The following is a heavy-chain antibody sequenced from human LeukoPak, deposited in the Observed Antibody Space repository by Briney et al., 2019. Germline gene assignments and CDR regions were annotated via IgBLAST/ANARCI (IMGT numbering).Heavy chain of an antibody. CDR1: GGSISSYY. D-gene: IGHD6-13*01. Sequence: PSETLSLTCTVSGGSISSYYWSWIWQPPGKGLEWIGYVFDSGGTNYNPSLKSRVTISVDTSKKQFSLKLSSVTAADTAVYYCARGYSSSWNYFDYWGQGTPVTVSS. CDR3: ARGYSSSWNYFDY. J-gene: IGHJ4*02. V-gene: IGHV4-59*01. CDR2: VFDSGGT.